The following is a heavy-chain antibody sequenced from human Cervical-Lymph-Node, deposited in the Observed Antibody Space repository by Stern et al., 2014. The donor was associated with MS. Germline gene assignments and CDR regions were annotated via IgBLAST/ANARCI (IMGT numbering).Heavy chain of an antibody. CDR1: GDTFTDYA. Sequence: VQLVVSGGEVKKPGSSVTVSCQASGDTFTDYAVSWVRQAPGPGPEWMGGITPIFNAADYAQKFQGRLTMTADKSRSTAYMELSSLTSDDTAVYYCAREVGSLAMDVWGQGTTVIVSS. D-gene: IGHD1-1*01. J-gene: IGHJ6*01. CDR2: ITPIFNAA. CDR3: AREVGSLAMDV. V-gene: IGHV1-69*06.